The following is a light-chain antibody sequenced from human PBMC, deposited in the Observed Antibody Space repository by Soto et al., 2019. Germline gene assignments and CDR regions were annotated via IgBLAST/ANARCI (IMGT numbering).Light chain of an antibody. CDR1: QSISSY. V-gene: IGKV1-33*01. J-gene: IGKJ1*01. CDR2: DAS. CDR3: QQYDSLPRT. Sequence: DIQMTQSPSSLSASVGDRFTIACRASQSISSYLNWYQQKPGKAPKLLIYDASNLQTGVPSRFSGSGSGTDFNLTISSLQPEDIATYYCQQYDSLPRTFGQGTKVDIK.